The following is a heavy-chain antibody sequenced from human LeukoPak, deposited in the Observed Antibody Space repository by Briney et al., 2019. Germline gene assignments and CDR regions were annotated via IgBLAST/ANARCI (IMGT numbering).Heavy chain of an antibody. V-gene: IGHV3-23*01. Sequence: QPGGSLRLSCAVSGFAFGSEAMSWVRQSPARGLEWVASISPGGGTTYYADYVKGRFTISRDNSKNSLFVQMNSLRAEDTAVYYCAKDQGDYCSGFSCYSGEYGHFQHWGQGTLVTVSS. J-gene: IGHJ1*01. CDR1: GFAFGSEA. CDR2: ISPGGGTT. CDR3: AKDQGDYCSGFSCYSGEYGHFQH. D-gene: IGHD2-2*01.